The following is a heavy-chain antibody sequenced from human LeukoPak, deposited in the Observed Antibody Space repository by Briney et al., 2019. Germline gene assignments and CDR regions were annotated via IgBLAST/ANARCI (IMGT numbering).Heavy chain of an antibody. CDR1: GFTFSSYE. CDR3: ARSLGAFDI. Sequence: GGSLRLSCAASGFTFSSYEMNWVRQAPGKGLEWVSYISSSGSTIYYADSVKGRFTISRDNSKNTLYLQMNSLRAEDTAVYYCARSLGAFDIWGQGTMVTVSS. J-gene: IGHJ3*02. V-gene: IGHV3-48*03. CDR2: ISSSGSTI.